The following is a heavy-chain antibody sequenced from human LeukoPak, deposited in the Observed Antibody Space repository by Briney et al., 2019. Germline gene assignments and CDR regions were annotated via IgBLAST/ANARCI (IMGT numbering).Heavy chain of an antibody. CDR2: ITVSGGST. V-gene: IGHV3-23*01. CDR3: AKEKVSLDFILWYFDL. D-gene: IGHD3-9*01. J-gene: IGHJ2*01. CDR1: GFTFSSYA. Sequence: GGSLRLSCAASGFTFSSYAMSWVRQAPGKGLEWVSTITVSGGSTYYTDSVKGRFTISRDNSKNTLYLQMNSLRADDTAVYYCAKEKVSLDFILWYFDLWGRGTLVTVSS.